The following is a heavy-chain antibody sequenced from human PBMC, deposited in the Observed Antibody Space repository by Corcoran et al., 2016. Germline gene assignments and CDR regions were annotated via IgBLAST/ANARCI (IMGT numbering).Heavy chain of an antibody. D-gene: IGHD2-2*02. J-gene: IGHJ6*02. CDR3: ARGRTVDCSSTSCYIGGLYGMDV. V-gene: IGHV3-48*02. Sequence: EVQLVESGGGLVQPGGSLRLPCAASEFTFSSYSMNWVRQAPGKGLEWVSYISSSSSTVYYTDSLKGRFTIARDNAKNSLYLEMNSLRDDETAVYYCARGRTVDCSSTSCYIGGLYGMDVWGQGTTVTVSS. CDR1: EFTFSSYS. CDR2: ISSSSSTV.